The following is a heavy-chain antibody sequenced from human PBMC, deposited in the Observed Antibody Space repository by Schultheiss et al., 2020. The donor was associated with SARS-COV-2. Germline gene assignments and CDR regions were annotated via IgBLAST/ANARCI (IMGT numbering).Heavy chain of an antibody. CDR1: GFSVSSHW. D-gene: IGHD3-3*02. CDR3: AREDPDPFCSRLAY. CDR2: INGDGSSI. J-gene: IGHJ4*02. Sequence: GGSLRLSCGVSGFSVSSHWMHWVRRAPGKGLEWVSRINGDGSSIGYADSVKGRFSISRDNAKNTLHLQLNSLRVDDTAVYYCAREDPDPFCSRLAYWGPGTLVTVSS. V-gene: IGHV3-74*01.